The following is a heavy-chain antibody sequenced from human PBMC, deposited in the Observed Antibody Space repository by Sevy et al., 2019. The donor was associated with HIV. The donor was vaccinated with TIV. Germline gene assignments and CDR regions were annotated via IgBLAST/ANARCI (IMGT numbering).Heavy chain of an antibody. Sequence: GGSLRLSCVGSGFNFNEHFMVWVRQAPGRGLQWVSSISSRSGYIFYSDSVRGRFTISRDNAKNSLFLEMNNLGVEDTAVYYCTREASAAGTSFGLDVWGQGTTVTVSS. D-gene: IGHD6-13*01. CDR3: TREASAAGTSFGLDV. V-gene: IGHV3-21*01. CDR1: GFNFNEHF. CDR2: ISSRSGYI. J-gene: IGHJ6*02.